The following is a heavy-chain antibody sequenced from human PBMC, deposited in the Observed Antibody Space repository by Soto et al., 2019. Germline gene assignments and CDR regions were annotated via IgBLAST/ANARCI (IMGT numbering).Heavy chain of an antibody. CDR3: ARAGHIVVVPAASDAFDI. D-gene: IGHD2-2*01. CDR1: GGTFSSYT. CDR2: IIPILGIA. J-gene: IGHJ3*02. Sequence: ASVKVSCKASGGTFSSYTISWVRQAPGQGLEWMGRIIPILGIANYAQKFQGRVTITADKSTSTAYMELSSLRSEDTAVYYCARAGHIVVVPAASDAFDIWGQGTMVTVSS. V-gene: IGHV1-69*02.